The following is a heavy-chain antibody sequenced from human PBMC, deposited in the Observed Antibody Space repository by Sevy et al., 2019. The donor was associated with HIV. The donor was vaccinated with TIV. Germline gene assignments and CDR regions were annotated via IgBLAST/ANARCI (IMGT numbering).Heavy chain of an antibody. CDR2: IDPSGGRS. CDR3: SRGDFDFWYGVDADIYYFDQ. Sequence: ASVKVSCKASGYPFNSLYMHWIRQAPGQGLEWMGIIDPSGGRSIYTQKFQVRVTMSRDTSTSTIYMELRSLRSDDTAVYYCSRGDFDFWYGVDADIYYFDQWGEGTPVSVSS. V-gene: IGHV1-46*02. J-gene: IGHJ4*02. CDR1: GYPFNSLY. D-gene: IGHD3-3*01.